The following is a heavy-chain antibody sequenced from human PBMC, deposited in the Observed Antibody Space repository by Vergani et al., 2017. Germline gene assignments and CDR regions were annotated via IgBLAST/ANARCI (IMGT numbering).Heavy chain of an antibody. Sequence: QVQLQESGPGLVKPSETLSLTCTVSGGPVSSGSYYWSWIRQPPGKGLEWIGYIYYSGSTNYNPSLKSRVTISVDTSKNQVSLKLSSVTAADTAVYYCARDGVNEFWSGYYTHYYMDVWGKGTTVTVSS. D-gene: IGHD3-3*01. V-gene: IGHV4-61*01. CDR2: IYYSGST. CDR3: ARDGVNEFWSGYYTHYYMDV. J-gene: IGHJ6*03. CDR1: GGPVSSGSYY.